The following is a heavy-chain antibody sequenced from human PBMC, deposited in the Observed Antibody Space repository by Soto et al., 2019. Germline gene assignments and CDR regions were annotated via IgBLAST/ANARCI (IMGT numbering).Heavy chain of an antibody. CDR3: ARDRVYYDSSGDYRDYGMDV. V-gene: IGHV3-74*01. CDR2: INSDGSST. Sequence: PVGSLRLSCAASGFTFSNYWIHWVRQAPGKGLVWVPRINSDGSSTTYADSVKGRFTSSRDNAKNTMYLEMNSLRAEDTAVYYCARDRVYYDSSGDYRDYGMDVWGHGTTVTVSS. J-gene: IGHJ6*02. CDR1: GFTFSNYW. D-gene: IGHD3-22*01.